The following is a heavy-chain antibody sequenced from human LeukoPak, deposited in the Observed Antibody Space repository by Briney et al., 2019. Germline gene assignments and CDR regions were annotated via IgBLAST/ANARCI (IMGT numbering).Heavy chain of an antibody. Sequence: SVKVSCKASGGTFSSYAISWVRQAPGQGLEWMGGIIPIFGTANYAQKFQGRVTITTDESTSTAYMELSSLRSEDTAVYYCARTSLGYCSSTSCSYYYYYMDVWGQGTTVTVSS. J-gene: IGHJ6*03. D-gene: IGHD2-2*01. CDR3: ARTSLGYCSSTSCSYYYYYMDV. CDR2: IIPIFGTA. V-gene: IGHV1-69*05. CDR1: GGTFSSYA.